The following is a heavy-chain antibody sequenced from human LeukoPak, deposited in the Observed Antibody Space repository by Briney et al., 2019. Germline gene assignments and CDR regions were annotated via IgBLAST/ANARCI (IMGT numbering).Heavy chain of an antibody. J-gene: IGHJ4*02. CDR3: AREAGSWPHYFDY. V-gene: IGHV4-59*01. Sequence: PSETLPLTCTVSGGSISGYYWSWIRQPPGKGLEYIGYIYYAGSTNYNPSLKSRVTISLDTSKNQFSLKLRSVTAADTAVYFCAREAGSWPHYFDYWGQGTLVTVSS. D-gene: IGHD6-13*01. CDR1: GGSISGYY. CDR2: IYYAGST.